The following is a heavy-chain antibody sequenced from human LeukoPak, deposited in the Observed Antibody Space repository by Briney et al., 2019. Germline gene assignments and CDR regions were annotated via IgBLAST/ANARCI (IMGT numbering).Heavy chain of an antibody. J-gene: IGHJ5*02. V-gene: IGHV4-59*01. D-gene: IGHD4-17*01. CDR3: ARDRTTVTKKGNWFDP. CDR2: IYYSGST. Sequence: SETLSLTCTVSGGSISSYYWSWIRQPPGKGLEWIGDIYYSGSTNYNPSLKSRVTISVDTSKNQFSLKLSSVTAADTAVYYCARDRTTVTKKGNWFDPWGQGTLVTVSS. CDR1: GGSISSYY.